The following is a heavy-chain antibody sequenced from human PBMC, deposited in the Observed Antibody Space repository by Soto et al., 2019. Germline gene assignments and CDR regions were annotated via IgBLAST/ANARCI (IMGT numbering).Heavy chain of an antibody. CDR1: GGSISSGDYY. V-gene: IGHV4-30-4*01. Sequence: PSETLSLTCTVSGGSISSGDYYWSWIRQPPGKGLEWIGYIYYSGSTYYNPSLKSRVTISVDTSKNQFSLKLSSVTAADTAVYYCARDPFGYYYDSSGYRNDYWGQGTLVTV. J-gene: IGHJ4*02. CDR2: IYYSGST. CDR3: ARDPFGYYYDSSGYRNDY. D-gene: IGHD3-22*01.